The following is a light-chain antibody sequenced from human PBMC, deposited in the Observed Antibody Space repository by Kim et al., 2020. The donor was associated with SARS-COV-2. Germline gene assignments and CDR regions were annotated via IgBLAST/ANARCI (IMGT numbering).Light chain of an antibody. CDR1: QDISNA. V-gene: IGKV1-33*01. Sequence: SASVGDRVTITCQASQDISNALNWYQHKPGKAPDLLIYDASHLAVGVPSRFSVNGSGTKFSFTITSLQPEDVATYYCQQYANLITFGPGTKVDIK. CDR2: DAS. J-gene: IGKJ3*01. CDR3: QQYANLIT.